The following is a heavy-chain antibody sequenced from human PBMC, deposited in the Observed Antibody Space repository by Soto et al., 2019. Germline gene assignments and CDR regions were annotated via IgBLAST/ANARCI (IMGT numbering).Heavy chain of an antibody. Sequence: SETLSLTCTVSSSSVSSYYWNWIRQSPGKGLEWIGYIYYSGYTNYNPSLKSRITISVDTSKNQFSPKLSSVTPADTAVYYCAGGGMTTVPYWGQGALVTVSS. D-gene: IGHD4-17*01. CDR2: IYYSGYT. CDR1: SSSVSSYY. V-gene: IGHV4-59*02. CDR3: AGGGMTTVPY. J-gene: IGHJ4*02.